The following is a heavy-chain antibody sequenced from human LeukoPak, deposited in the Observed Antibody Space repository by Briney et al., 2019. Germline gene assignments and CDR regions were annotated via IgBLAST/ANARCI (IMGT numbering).Heavy chain of an antibody. CDR3: ARDQELRYYYYGMDV. J-gene: IGHJ6*02. CDR1: GGSFSGYY. V-gene: IGHV4-34*01. Sequence: SETLTLTRAVYGGSFSGYYWSWIRQPPGKGLEWIGEINHSGSTNYNPSLKSRVTISVDTSKNQFSLKLSSVTAADTAVYYCARDQELRYYYYGMDVWGQGTTVTVSS. D-gene: IGHD4-23*01. CDR2: INHSGST.